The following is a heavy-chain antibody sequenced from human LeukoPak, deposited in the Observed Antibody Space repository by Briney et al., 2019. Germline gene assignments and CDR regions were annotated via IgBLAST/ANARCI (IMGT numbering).Heavy chain of an antibody. CDR3: ASRAGKPGNTPWCFDY. Sequence: GGSLRLSCAASGFTFSNYWMTWVRQAPGKGPEWVANIKQDGSERNYVDSVKGRFTIARDNSKNSLYLQMTSLRGEDTAVYYCASRAGKPGNTPWCFDYWGQGALVTVSS. D-gene: IGHD1-7*01. V-gene: IGHV3-7*01. CDR1: GFTFSNYW. J-gene: IGHJ4*02. CDR2: IKQDGSER.